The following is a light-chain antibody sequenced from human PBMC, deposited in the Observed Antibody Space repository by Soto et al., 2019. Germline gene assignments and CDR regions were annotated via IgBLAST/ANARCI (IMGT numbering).Light chain of an antibody. CDR1: QSVLYSCNNKNY. V-gene: IGKV4-1*01. J-gene: IGKJ1*01. CDR2: AAS. Sequence: DILMTQSPDSLAVSLGERATINCKSSQSVLYSCNNKNYLAWYQQKPGKAPKLLIYAASTLQSGVPSRFSGSGSGTDFTLTISCLQSEDFATYYCQQYYSYPPTFGQGTKVDIK. CDR3: QQYYSYPPT.